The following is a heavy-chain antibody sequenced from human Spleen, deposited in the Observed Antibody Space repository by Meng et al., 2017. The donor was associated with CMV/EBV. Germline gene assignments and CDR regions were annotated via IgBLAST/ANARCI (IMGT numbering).Heavy chain of an antibody. CDR3: ASSMGSGYYIPVY. CDR2: IIPILGIA. J-gene: IGHJ4*02. D-gene: IGHD3-3*01. V-gene: IGHV1-69*02. CDR1: GGTFSSYT. Sequence: SVKVSCKASGGTFSSYTISWVRQAPGQGLEWMGRIIPILGIANYAQKFQGRVTITADKSTSTAYMELRSLRSDDTAVYYCASSMGSGYYIPVYWGQGTLVTVSS.